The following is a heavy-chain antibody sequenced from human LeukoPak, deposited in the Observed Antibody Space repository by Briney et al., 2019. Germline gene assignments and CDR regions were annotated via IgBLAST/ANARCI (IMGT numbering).Heavy chain of an antibody. CDR2: INANSGGT. CDR3: ARGPILEWLLYLDY. CDR1: GYTFTGYY. J-gene: IGHJ4*02. V-gene: IGHV1-2*02. Sequence: ASVKVSCKASGYTFTGYYMHWVRQAPGQGLEWMGWINANSGGTNYAQKFQGRVTMTRDTSITTAYMNLNSLRSDDTAVYYCARGPILEWLLYLDYWGQGTLVPVSS. D-gene: IGHD3-3*01.